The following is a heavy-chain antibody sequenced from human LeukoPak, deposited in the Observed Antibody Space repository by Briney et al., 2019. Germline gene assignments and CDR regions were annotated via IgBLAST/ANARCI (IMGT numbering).Heavy chain of an antibody. J-gene: IGHJ4*02. V-gene: IGHV3-74*01. Sequence: GGSLRLSCAASGFTFSSYWMHWVRQAPGKGLVWVSRINSYGSSTSYADSVKGRFTISRDNAKNTLYLQMNSLRAEDTAVYYCARDRGSLDFDYWGQGTLVTVSS. CDR1: GFTFSSYW. CDR3: ARDRGSLDFDY. D-gene: IGHD3-10*01. CDR2: INSYGSST.